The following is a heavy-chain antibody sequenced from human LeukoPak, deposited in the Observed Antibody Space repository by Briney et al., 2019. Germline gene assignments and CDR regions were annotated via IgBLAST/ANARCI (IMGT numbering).Heavy chain of an antibody. J-gene: IGHJ3*02. CDR2: VDQDGSEK. V-gene: IGHV3-7*03. Sequence: GGSLRLSCAASGFIFNSYWMNWLRQAPGKGLEWVANVDQDGSEKYYVGSVKGRFTISRDNAKNSLYLQMDSLRVEDTAVYYCARGWASSRRKAFDIWGQGTIVTVSS. CDR3: ARGWASSRRKAFDI. D-gene: IGHD3-16*01. CDR1: GFIFNSYW.